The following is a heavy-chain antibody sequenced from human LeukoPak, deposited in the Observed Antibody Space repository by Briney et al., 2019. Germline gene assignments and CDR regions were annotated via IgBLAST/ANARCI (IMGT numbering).Heavy chain of an antibody. CDR3: ARDLGSGLQFRGGSWFDP. CDR2: ISSSSSTI. CDR1: GFTFSSYS. V-gene: IGHV3-48*04. Sequence: RSGGSLRLSCAASGFTFSSYSMNWVRQAPGKGLEWVSYISSSSSTIYYADSVKGRFTISRDNAKNSLYLQMNSLRAEDTAVYYCARDLGSGLQFRGGSWFDPWGQGTLVTVSS. J-gene: IGHJ5*02. D-gene: IGHD5-24*01.